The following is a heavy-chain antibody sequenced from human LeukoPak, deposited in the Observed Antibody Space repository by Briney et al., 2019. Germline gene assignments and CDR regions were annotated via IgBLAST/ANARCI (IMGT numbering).Heavy chain of an antibody. CDR3: ATDRDSTAMGPGYFDY. CDR1: GYTLTELS. D-gene: IGHD5-18*01. V-gene: IGHV1-24*01. J-gene: IGHJ4*02. Sequence: GASVKVSCKVSGYTLTELSMHWVRQAPGKGLEWMGGLDPEDGETIYAQKFQGRVTMTEDTSTDTAYMELSSLRSEDTAVYYCATDRDSTAMGPGYFDYWVQGTLVTVSS. CDR2: LDPEDGET.